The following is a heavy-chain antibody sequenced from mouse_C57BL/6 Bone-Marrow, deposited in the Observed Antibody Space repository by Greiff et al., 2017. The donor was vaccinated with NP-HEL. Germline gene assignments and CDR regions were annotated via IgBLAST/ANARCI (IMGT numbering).Heavy chain of an antibody. CDR2: IWWDDDK. J-gene: IGHJ4*01. Sequence: QVTLKESGPGILQPSQTLSLTCSFSGFSLSTFGMGVGWIRQPSGKGLEWLAHIWWDDDKYYNPALKSRLTISKDTSKNRVFLKNANVDTADTATYYCARITDYYGSSSHAMDYWGQGTSDTVSS. D-gene: IGHD1-1*01. CDR1: GFSLSTFGMG. V-gene: IGHV8-8*01. CDR3: ARITDYYGSSSHAMDY.